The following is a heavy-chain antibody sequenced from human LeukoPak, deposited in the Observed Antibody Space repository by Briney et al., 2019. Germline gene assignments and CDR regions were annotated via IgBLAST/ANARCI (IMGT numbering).Heavy chain of an antibody. CDR1: GYTFTSYD. CDR3: ARVRSSWTDDAFDI. Sequence: ASVKVSCKASGYTFTSYDINWVRQATGQGLEWMGWMNPNSGNTGYAQKLQGRVTVTTDTSTSTAYMELRSLRSDDTAVYYCARVRSSWTDDAFDIWGQGTMVTVSS. CDR2: MNPNSGNT. V-gene: IGHV1-8*01. J-gene: IGHJ3*02. D-gene: IGHD6-13*01.